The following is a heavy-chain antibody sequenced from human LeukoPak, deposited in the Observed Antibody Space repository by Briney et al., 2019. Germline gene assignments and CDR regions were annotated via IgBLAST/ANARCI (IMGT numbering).Heavy chain of an antibody. D-gene: IGHD6-19*01. CDR3: ARVSSLSRQWLVRGGYFDY. J-gene: IGHJ4*02. CDR1: GFTVSSNY. V-gene: IGHV3-53*01. Sequence: GGSLRLSCAASGFTVSSNYMSWVRQAPGKGLEWVSVIYSGGSTYYADSVKGRFTISRDNSKNTLYLQMNSLRAEDTAVYYCARVSSLSRQWLVRGGYFDYWGQGTLVTVSS. CDR2: IYSGGST.